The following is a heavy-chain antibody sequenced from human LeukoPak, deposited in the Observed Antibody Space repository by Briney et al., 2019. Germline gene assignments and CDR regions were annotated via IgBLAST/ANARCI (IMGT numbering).Heavy chain of an antibody. CDR3: ASFDYDSSGYYPNFDY. CDR2: IYYSGST. CDR1: GGSISSYY. V-gene: IGHV4-59*01. Sequence: SETLSLTCTVCGGSISSYYWSWIRQPPGKGLEGIGYIYYSGSTNYNPSLRSRVTISVDTSKNQFSLKLSSVTAADTTVYYCASFDYDSSGYYPNFDYWGQGTLVTVSS. D-gene: IGHD3-22*01. J-gene: IGHJ4*02.